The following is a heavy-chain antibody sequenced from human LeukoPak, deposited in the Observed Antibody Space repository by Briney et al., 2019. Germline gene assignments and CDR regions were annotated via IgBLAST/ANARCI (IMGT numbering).Heavy chain of an antibody. J-gene: IGHJ3*02. CDR2: IIPIFGTA. Sequence: GASVKVSCKASGYTFTSYGISWVRQAPGQGLEWMGGIIPIFGTANYAQKFQGRVTITADESTSTAYMELSSLRSEDAAVYYCARPYCSSTSCYSDAFDIWGQGTMVTVSS. CDR3: ARPYCSSTSCYSDAFDI. D-gene: IGHD2-2*01. V-gene: IGHV1-69*13. CDR1: GYTFTSYG.